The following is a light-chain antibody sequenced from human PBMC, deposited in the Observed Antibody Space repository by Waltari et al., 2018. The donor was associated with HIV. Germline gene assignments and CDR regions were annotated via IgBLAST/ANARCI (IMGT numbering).Light chain of an antibody. J-gene: IGLJ2*01. CDR3: QAWDTSAYVL. Sequence: SSELTPPPSVSVSPGQTATISCHGDNLGSKLVSGYKQRPGQPPEVVIFQDGTRPSGISERISGSNSGNTATLTIRGTQAIDEADYYCQAWDTSAYVLFGGGTKLTVL. CDR2: QDG. CDR1: NLGSKL. V-gene: IGLV3-1*01.